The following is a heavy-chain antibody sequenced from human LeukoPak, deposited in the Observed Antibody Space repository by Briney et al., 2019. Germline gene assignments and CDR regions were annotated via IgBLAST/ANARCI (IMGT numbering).Heavy chain of an antibody. CDR1: GGSISSSSYY. J-gene: IGHJ3*02. V-gene: IGHV4-39*01. Sequence: SETLSLTCTVSGGSISSSSYYWGWIRQPPGKGLEWIGSIYYSGSTYYNPSLKSRVTISVDTSKNQFSLKLSSVTAADTAVYYCARPNSGSFHLSHEDAFDIWGQGTMVTVSS. D-gene: IGHD1-26*01. CDR2: IYYSGST. CDR3: ARPNSGSFHLSHEDAFDI.